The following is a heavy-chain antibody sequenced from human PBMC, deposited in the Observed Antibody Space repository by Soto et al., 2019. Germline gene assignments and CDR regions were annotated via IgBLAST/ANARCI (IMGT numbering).Heavy chain of an antibody. V-gene: IGHV1-69*13. Sequence: SVKVSCKASGDTLIKYAINWVRQAPGQGLEWMGGSIPMYGTSNHAQKFQGRVTMAADESTSTAYMELRSLRSDDTAVYYCARAGYYGRPMDVWGQGTTVTVS. CDR1: GDTLIKYA. CDR3: ARAGYYGRPMDV. CDR2: SIPMYGTS. D-gene: IGHD4-17*01. J-gene: IGHJ6*02.